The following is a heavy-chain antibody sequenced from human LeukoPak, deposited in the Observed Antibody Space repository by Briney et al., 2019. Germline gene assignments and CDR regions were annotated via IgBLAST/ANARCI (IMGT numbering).Heavy chain of an antibody. J-gene: IGHJ4*02. CDR1: GFTFSSYS. D-gene: IGHD6-19*01. V-gene: IGHV3-23*01. CDR3: ARNFGAAGT. Sequence: GGSLRLSCAASGFTFSSYSMNWVRQAPGKGLEWVSAISGSGGSTYYADSVKGRFTISRDNSKNTLYLQMNSLRAEDTAVYYCARNFGAAGTWGQGTLVTVSS. CDR2: ISGSGGST.